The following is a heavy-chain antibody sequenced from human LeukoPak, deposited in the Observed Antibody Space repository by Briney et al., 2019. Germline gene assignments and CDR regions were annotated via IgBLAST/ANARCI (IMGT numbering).Heavy chain of an antibody. J-gene: IGHJ4*02. CDR3: ARRTYGGNSGYYFDY. Sequence: GGSLRLSCAASEFTFSSYTMNWVRQAPGKGLEWVSGINWNGGNKGYADSVKGRFTISRDNAKNSLYLEMNSLRVEDTALYYCARRTYGGNSGYYFDYWGQGTLVTVSS. CDR2: INWNGGNK. V-gene: IGHV3-20*04. D-gene: IGHD4-23*01. CDR1: EFTFSSYT.